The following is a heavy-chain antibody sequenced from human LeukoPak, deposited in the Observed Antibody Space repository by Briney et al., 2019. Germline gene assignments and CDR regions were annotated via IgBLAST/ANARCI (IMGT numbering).Heavy chain of an antibody. V-gene: IGHV1-69*05. J-gene: IGHJ5*02. CDR3: ASLVVAATTGHWFDP. CDR1: GGTFSSYA. Sequence: GASVKVSCKASGGTFSSYAISWVRQAPGQGLEWMGGIIPIFGIANYAQKFQGRVTITTDESTSTAYMELSSLRSEDTAVYYCASLVVAATTGHWFDPWGQGTPVTVSS. D-gene: IGHD2-15*01. CDR2: IIPIFGIA.